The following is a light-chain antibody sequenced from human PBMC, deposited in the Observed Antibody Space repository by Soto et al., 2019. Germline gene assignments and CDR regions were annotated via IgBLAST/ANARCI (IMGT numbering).Light chain of an antibody. J-gene: IGKJ2*01. CDR2: SAS. V-gene: IGKV1-39*01. CDR3: QQGHSTPYT. CDR1: QNIRTY. Sequence: DIQMTQSPYSLSASVCDSVTITCRASQNIRTYLNWYQQKPGRAPKLLIHSASALPSGVPSRFSGSGSGTEFTLTMSGLQPEDFATYYCQQGHSTPYTFGQGTKVEIK.